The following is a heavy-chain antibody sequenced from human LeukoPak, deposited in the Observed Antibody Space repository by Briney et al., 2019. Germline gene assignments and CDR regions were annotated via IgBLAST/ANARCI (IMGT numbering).Heavy chain of an antibody. D-gene: IGHD2-15*01. CDR1: GFSFLHYG. J-gene: IGHJ4*02. Sequence: GGSLRLSCAASGFSFLHYGMHWVRQAPGKGLEWVAFISSDGSKEYYADSVKGRYTISRDNSKNTLYLHVNSPRAEDTAVFFCAKDGYCSGGSRYVNFFDRWGQGTLVTVSS. CDR3: AKDGYCSGGSRYVNFFDR. V-gene: IGHV3-30*18. CDR2: ISSDGSKE.